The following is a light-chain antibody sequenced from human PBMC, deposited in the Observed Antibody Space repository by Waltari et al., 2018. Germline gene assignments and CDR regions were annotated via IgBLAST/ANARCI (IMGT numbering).Light chain of an antibody. J-gene: IGKJ2*01. CDR3: HHSSSLPYS. Sequence: EIVLPQSPDLQSVTPKERAPITCRASHNIGGRLHWYQQKPDQSPKVLIMSASQSFSGVALRFSGSGAGTECTLTIDSLEAEDAATYYCHHSSSLPYSFSQGTKLEI. CDR1: HNIGGR. CDR2: SAS. V-gene: IGKV6-21*01.